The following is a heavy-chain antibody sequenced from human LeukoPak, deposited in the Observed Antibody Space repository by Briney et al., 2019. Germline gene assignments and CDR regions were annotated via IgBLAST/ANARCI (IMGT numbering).Heavy chain of an antibody. J-gene: IGHJ4*02. CDR2: IIPIVGTA. Sequence: SVKVSCKASGGTFSSYAISWVRQAPGQGVEWMGGIIPIVGTANYAQKFQGRVTITADESKSTAYLELSSLRSEDTAVYYCARDREYCSGGSCYVGDYWGQGTLVTVSS. D-gene: IGHD2-15*01. CDR1: GGTFSSYA. V-gene: IGHV1-69*13. CDR3: ARDREYCSGGSCYVGDY.